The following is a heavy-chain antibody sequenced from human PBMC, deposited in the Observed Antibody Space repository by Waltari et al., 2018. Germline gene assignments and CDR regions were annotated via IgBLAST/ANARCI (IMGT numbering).Heavy chain of an antibody. CDR2: INHSGST. J-gene: IGHJ4*02. D-gene: IGHD3-3*01. Sequence: QVQLQQWGAGLLKPSETLSLICAVYGGSFSGYYWSWIRQPPGKGLEWIGEINHSGSTNYNPSLKSRLTISVDTPRKQFSLKLSSVTAADTAVYYCARSARFLEWLSPRGYFDYWGQGTLVTVSS. CDR3: ARSARFLEWLSPRGYFDY. CDR1: GGSFSGYY. V-gene: IGHV4-34*01.